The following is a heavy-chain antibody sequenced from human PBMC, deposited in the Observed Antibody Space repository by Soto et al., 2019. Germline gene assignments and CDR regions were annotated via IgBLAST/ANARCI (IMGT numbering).Heavy chain of an antibody. CDR2: ISSSGSTI. Sequence: PGGSLRLSCAASGFTFSSYEMNWVRQAPGKGLEWVSYISSSGSTIYYADSVKGRFTISRDNAKNSLYLQMNSLRAEDTAVYYCARAYYYDSSGYYGRCFDYWGQGTLVTVSS. CDR3: ARAYYYDSSGYYGRCFDY. CDR1: GFTFSSYE. V-gene: IGHV3-48*03. J-gene: IGHJ4*02. D-gene: IGHD3-22*01.